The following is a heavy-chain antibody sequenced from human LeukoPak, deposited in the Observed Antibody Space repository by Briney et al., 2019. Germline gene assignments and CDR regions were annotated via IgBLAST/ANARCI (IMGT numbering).Heavy chain of an antibody. V-gene: IGHV4-34*01. CDR2: INQSGST. D-gene: IGHD4-17*01. CDR3: ARDPAYGRGRYFDY. CDR1: GGSLSGYY. Sequence: SETLSLTCGVYGGSLSGYYWSWIRQSPRKGLEGIAEINQSGSTNYNPSLKSRVTISVDKSKNQFSLKLSSVTAADTAVYYCARDPAYGRGRYFDYWGQGTLVTVSS. J-gene: IGHJ4*02.